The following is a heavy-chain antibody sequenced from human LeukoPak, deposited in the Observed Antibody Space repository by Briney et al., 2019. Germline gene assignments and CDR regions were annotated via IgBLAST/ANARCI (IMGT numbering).Heavy chain of an antibody. CDR3: ARGSRGYSYG. CDR2: VYHSGAT. CDR1: GDSISSTGC. Sequence: SETLSLTCTVSGDSISSTGCWTWVRQPPGEGLEWIGEVYHSGATNYNPSLKSRVTMSVDKSKNQFSLKVNSVTAADTAVYYCARGSRGYSYGWGQGTLVTVSS. V-gene: IGHV4-4*02. D-gene: IGHD5-18*01. J-gene: IGHJ4*02.